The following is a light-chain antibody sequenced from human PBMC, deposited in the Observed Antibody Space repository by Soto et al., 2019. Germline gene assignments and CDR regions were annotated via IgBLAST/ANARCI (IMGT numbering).Light chain of an antibody. CDR3: NSFRVSHLYV. J-gene: IGLJ1*01. V-gene: IGLV2-14*01. Sequence: QSVLSQPASVSGSPGQTITISCTGTSTDVGVYNAVSWYQHHPGKAPKLIIYEVTHRPSGVSDRFSASKSGNTASLTISGLQAEDEADYYCNSFRVSHLYVFGAGTKVTVX. CDR1: STDVGVYNA. CDR2: EVT.